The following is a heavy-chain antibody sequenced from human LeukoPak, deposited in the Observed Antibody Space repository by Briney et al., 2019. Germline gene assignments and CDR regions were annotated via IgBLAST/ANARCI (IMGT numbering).Heavy chain of an antibody. Sequence: GGSLRLSCAASGFTFSSHWMSWVRQAPGKGPEWVANIKQDGSEKNYVDSVKGRFTISRDNAKNLVHLQMNSLRAEDTAVYYCAKDTAHYYYDSSGPRFDPWGQGTLVTVSS. CDR1: GFTFSSHW. D-gene: IGHD3-22*01. CDR2: IKQDGSEK. CDR3: AKDTAHYYYDSSGPRFDP. J-gene: IGHJ5*02. V-gene: IGHV3-7*03.